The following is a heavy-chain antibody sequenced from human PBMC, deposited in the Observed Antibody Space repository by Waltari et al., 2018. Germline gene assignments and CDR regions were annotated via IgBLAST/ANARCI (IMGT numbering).Heavy chain of an antibody. J-gene: IGHJ5*02. D-gene: IGHD3-3*01. CDR1: GGSFSGYY. Sequence: QVQLQQWGAGLLKPSETLSLTGAVYGGSFSGYYWSWIRQPPGKGLEWIGEINHSGSTNYNPSLKSRVTISVDTSKNQCSLKLSSVTAADTAVYYCARHYDFWSGYSKYNWFDPWGQGTLVTVSS. CDR3: ARHYDFWSGYSKYNWFDP. CDR2: INHSGST. V-gene: IGHV4-34*01.